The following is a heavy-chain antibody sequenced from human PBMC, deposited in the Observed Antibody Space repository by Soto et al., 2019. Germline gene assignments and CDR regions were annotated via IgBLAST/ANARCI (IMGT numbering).Heavy chain of an antibody. Sequence: QLHLVQSGAVVKKPGASVTVSCSASGYPVTAYYMHWVRQAPGRGLEWMGGINPATGAARYTKTLGGGVTMTRVNLPGTAPTELGGRTYEERAVSYWARGGGVGVGGTAAVDMGGKATLVT. CDR3: ARGGGVGVGGTAAVDM. J-gene: IGHJ3*02. V-gene: IGHV1-2*02. CDR2: INPATGAA. D-gene: IGHD3-3*01. CDR1: GYPVTAYY.